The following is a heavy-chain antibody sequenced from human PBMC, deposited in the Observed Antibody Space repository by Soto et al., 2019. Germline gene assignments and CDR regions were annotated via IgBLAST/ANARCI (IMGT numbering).Heavy chain of an antibody. D-gene: IGHD3-10*01. J-gene: IGHJ6*02. CDR1: GYTFTSYY. CDR2: INPSGGST. V-gene: IGHV1-46*01. Sequence: GASVKVSCKASGYTFTSYYMHWVRQAPGQGLEWMGIINPSGGSTSYAQKFQGRVTMTRDTSTSTVYMELSSLRSEDTAVYYCARAGYGSGYYYGMDVWGQGTTVTVSS. CDR3: ARAGYGSGYYYGMDV.